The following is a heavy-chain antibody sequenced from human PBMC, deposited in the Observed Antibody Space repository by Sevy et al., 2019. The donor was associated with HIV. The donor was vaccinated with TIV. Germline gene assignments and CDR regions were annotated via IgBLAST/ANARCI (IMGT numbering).Heavy chain of an antibody. CDR3: ARDGGTETTPGYFDY. D-gene: IGHD4-17*01. CDR1: GGSISSGAYS. Sequence: SETLSLTCTVAGGSISSGAYSWNWIRQPPGKGLEWIGYIFHTGNTYYNPSLKSRVTISVDRSKNHFSLKITSVTAADTALYYCARDGGTETTPGYFDYWGQGTLVTVSS. V-gene: IGHV4-30-2*01. J-gene: IGHJ4*02. CDR2: IFHTGNT.